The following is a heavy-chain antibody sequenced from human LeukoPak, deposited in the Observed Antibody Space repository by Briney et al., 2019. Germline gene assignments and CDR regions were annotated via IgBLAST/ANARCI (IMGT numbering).Heavy chain of an antibody. Sequence: PSETLSLTCTVSGGSISSSSYYWGWIRQPPGKGLEWIGSIYYSGSTYYNPSLKSRVTISVDTSKNQFSLKLSSVTAADTAVYYCAKAGIRFLADYYYYYYMDVWGKGTTVTVSS. V-gene: IGHV4-39*07. J-gene: IGHJ6*03. CDR3: AKAGIRFLADYYYYYYMDV. CDR2: IYYSGST. D-gene: IGHD3-3*01. CDR1: GGSISSSSYY.